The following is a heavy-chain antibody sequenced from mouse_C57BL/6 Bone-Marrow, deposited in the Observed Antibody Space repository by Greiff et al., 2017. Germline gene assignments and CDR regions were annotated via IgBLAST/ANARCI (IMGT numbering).Heavy chain of an antibody. CDR1: GYTFTSYW. CDR3: ARRDVYYMAWFAY. J-gene: IGHJ3*01. Sequence: QVQLQQPGAELVMPGASVKLSCKASGYTFTSYWMHWVKQRPGQGLEWIGEIDPSDSYTNYNQKFKGKSTLTVDKSSSTAYMQLSSLTSEDSAVYYCARRDVYYMAWFAYWGQGTLVTVSA. D-gene: IGHD2-3*01. CDR2: IDPSDSYT. V-gene: IGHV1-69*01.